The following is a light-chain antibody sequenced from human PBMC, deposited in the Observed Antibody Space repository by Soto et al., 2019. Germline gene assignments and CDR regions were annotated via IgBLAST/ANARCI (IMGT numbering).Light chain of an antibody. V-gene: IGLV1-44*01. J-gene: IGLJ1*01. CDR3: ATWDDRLNGYV. CDR1: NSNIGSNT. Sequence: QSVLTQPPSASGTPGQRVTISCSGSNSNIGSNTVTWYQQLPGTAPTLLIYSNNQRSSGVPDRFSGSRSGTSGSLAISGLQSEDEADYYCATWDDRLNGYVFGSGTKVTVL. CDR2: SNN.